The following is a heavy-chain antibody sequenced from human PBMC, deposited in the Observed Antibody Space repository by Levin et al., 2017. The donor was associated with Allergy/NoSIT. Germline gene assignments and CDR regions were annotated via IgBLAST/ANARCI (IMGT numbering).Heavy chain of an antibody. CDR3: AQETQDDYDVLTGSYSWWFDP. D-gene: IGHD3-9*01. CDR1: GDSVTSGSYY. V-gene: IGHV4-61*01. CDR2: INDNGRT. Sequence: TSQTLSLTCTVSGDSVTSGSYYWSWIRQPPGKGLEWIGYINDNGRTKSNPSLKSRVTISVDTSKNQFSLTVTSVTAADTAVHYCAQETQDDYDVLTGSYSWWFDPWGQGTLVTVSS. J-gene: IGHJ5*02.